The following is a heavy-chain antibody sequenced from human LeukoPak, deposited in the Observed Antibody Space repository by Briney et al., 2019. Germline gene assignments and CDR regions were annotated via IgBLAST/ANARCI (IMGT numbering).Heavy chain of an antibody. CDR1: GGSISSTGYY. J-gene: IGHJ4*02. CDR3: ARGFPYSSTPRGLRY. CDR2: INHSGST. V-gene: IGHV4-39*07. Sequence: SETLSLTCTVSGGSISSTGYYWGWIRQPPGKGLEWIGEINHSGSTNYNPSLKSRVTISVDTSKNQFSLKLSSVTAADTAVYYCARGFPYSSTPRGLRYWGQGTLVTVSS. D-gene: IGHD6-13*01.